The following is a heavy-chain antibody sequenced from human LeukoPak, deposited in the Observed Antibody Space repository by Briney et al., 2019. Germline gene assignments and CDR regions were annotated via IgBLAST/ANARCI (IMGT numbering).Heavy chain of an antibody. J-gene: IGHJ3*02. V-gene: IGHV1-8*03. CDR2: MNPSSGDT. CDR3: ARVGATREGPDNPFDI. CDR1: GYTFTSFD. Sequence: VASVRVSCKASGYTFTSFDINWVRQATGQGPEWMGWMNPSSGDTGYAQKFQGRVTITTDESTSTAYMELSSLRSEDTAVYYCARVGATREGPDNPFDIWGQGTMVTVSS. D-gene: IGHD1-26*01.